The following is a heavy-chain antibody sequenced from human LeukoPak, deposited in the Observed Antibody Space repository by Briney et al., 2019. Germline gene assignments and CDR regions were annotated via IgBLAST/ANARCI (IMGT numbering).Heavy chain of an antibody. Sequence: GASVKVSCKASGYTFTSYGISWVRQAPGQGLEWMGWISAYNGNTNYAQKLQGRVTMTTDTSTSTAYMELRSLRSDDTAVYYCARVTYYYDSSGYFDYWGQGTLVTVSS. D-gene: IGHD3-22*01. CDR1: GYTFTSYG. J-gene: IGHJ4*02. V-gene: IGHV1-18*01. CDR3: ARVTYYYDSSGYFDY. CDR2: ISAYNGNT.